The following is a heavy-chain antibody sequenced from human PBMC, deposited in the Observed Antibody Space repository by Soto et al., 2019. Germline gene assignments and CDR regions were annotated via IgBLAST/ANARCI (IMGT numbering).Heavy chain of an antibody. D-gene: IGHD3-9*01. J-gene: IGHJ4*02. Sequence: PGGSLRLSCAASGFTFSNDWMHWVRQAPGKGLEWVSRINADGGSTHYADSVRGRFTISRDNAKNTLFLQLNSLRVEDTAIYYCIKVLTRGVGVPRFYFDSWGQGNLVTVSS. CDR3: IKVLTRGVGVPRFYFDS. CDR2: INADGGST. CDR1: GFTFSNDW. V-gene: IGHV3-74*01.